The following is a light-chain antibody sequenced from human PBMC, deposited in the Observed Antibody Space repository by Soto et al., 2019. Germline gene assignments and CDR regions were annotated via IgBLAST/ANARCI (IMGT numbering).Light chain of an antibody. V-gene: IGKV3D-7*01. CDR3: QQYKSYWT. CDR2: GAS. J-gene: IGKJ1*01. CDR1: HSVSSSY. Sequence: PGERVTLSRRASHSVSSSYLTWYQHKPGQAPRLLIYGASTRATGIPARCSGSGSGTEFTLTINSLQPDEFATYYCQQYKSYWTFGQGTKVDIK.